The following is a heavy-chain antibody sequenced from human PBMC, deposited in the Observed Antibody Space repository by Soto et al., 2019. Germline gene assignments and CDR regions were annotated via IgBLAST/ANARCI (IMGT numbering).Heavy chain of an antibody. CDR3: ARGAYSSSWYRPGARSGSFKKGFDY. D-gene: IGHD6-13*01. V-gene: IGHV4-34*01. CDR1: GGSFSGYY. Sequence: QVQLQQWGAGLLKPSETLSLTCAVYGGSFSGYYWSWIRQPPGKGLEWIGEINHSGSTNYNPSLKSRVTISVDASKNQFSLKLSSVTAAETAVYYCARGAYSSSWYRPGARSGSFKKGFDYWGQGTLLTVSS. CDR2: INHSGST. J-gene: IGHJ4*02.